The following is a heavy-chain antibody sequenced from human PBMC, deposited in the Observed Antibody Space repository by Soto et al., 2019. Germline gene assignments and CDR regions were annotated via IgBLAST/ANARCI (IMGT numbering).Heavy chain of an antibody. Sequence: GGSLRLSCAASGFTFNTYGMHWLRQAPGKGLEWVAVISYDGSDKYYADSVKGRFIISRDNSKNTLYLQVNSLRAEDTAIYYCAKSPNCYCSSPYCYKFYFDFWGQGALVTVSS. J-gene: IGHJ4*02. D-gene: IGHD2-21*01. CDR2: ISYDGSDK. V-gene: IGHV3-30*18. CDR1: GFTFNTYG. CDR3: AKSPNCYCSSPYCYKFYFDF.